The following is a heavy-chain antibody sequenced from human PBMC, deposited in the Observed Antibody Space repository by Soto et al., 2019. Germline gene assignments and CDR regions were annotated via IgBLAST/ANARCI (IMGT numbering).Heavy chain of an antibody. CDR2: INPNSGGT. J-gene: IGHJ4*02. CDR3: ARAPAGADDFDY. CDR1: GYTFTGYY. V-gene: IGHV1-2*04. Sequence: QVQLVQSGAEVKKPGASVKVSCKASGYTFTGYYMHWVRQAPGQGLEWMGWINPNSGGTNYAQKLQGWVTMTRDTAISTAYMELSRLRTDDTAVYYCARAPAGADDFDYWGQGTLVTVSS.